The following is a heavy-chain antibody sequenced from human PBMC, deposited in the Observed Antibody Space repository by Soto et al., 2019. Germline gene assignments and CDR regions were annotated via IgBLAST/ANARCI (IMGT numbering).Heavy chain of an antibody. V-gene: IGHV4-61*01. D-gene: IGHD3-3*01. CDR1: GGSVSSGSYY. CDR2: IYYSGST. Sequence: ASETLSLTCTVSGGSVSSGSYYWSWIRQPPGKGLEWIGYIYYSGSTNYNPSLKSRVTISVDTSKNQFSLKLSSVTAADTAVYYCARVKEGDYDFWSGYYKYYYYGMDVWGQGTTVTVSS. CDR3: ARVKEGDYDFWSGYYKYYYYGMDV. J-gene: IGHJ6*02.